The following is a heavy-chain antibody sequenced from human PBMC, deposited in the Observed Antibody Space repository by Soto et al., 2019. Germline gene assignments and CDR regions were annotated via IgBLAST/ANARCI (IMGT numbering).Heavy chain of an antibody. CDR2: ISYDGNNK. CDR1: GFTFSS. J-gene: IGHJ6*02. Sequence: QVQLVESGGGVVQPGRSLRLSCAASGFTFSSMHWVRQAPGKGLEWVAIISYDGNNKYYLDSVKGRFTISRDNSKNPLYLQMNSLRAEDTAVYYCTKDGVAGYGMDVWGQGTTVTVSS. CDR3: TKDGVAGYGMDV. D-gene: IGHD6-19*01. V-gene: IGHV3-30*18.